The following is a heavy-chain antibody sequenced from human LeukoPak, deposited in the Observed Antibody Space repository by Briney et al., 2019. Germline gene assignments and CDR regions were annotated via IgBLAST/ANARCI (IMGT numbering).Heavy chain of an antibody. J-gene: IGHJ6*02. V-gene: IGHV1-69*13. Sequence: ASVKVSCKASGGTFSSYVISWVRQAPGQGLEWMGGIIPIFGTANYAQKFQGRVTITADESTSTAYIELSSLRSEDTAVYYCARYYYDSSGYLGNYYYYGMDVWGQGTTVTVSS. CDR1: GGTFSSYV. CDR3: ARYYYDSSGYLGNYYYYGMDV. D-gene: IGHD3-22*01. CDR2: IIPIFGTA.